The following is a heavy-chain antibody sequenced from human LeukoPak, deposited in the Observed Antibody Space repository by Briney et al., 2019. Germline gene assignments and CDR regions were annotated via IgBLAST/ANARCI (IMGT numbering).Heavy chain of an antibody. CDR2: ISNGGTTT. D-gene: IGHD6-25*01. Sequence: PGRSLRLSCAASGFTFSDNYMSWIRQAPGKGLEWVSYISNGGTTTKYADSVEGRFTISRDNAKNFLYLQMNSLRAEDTAVYFCASEPRLLDHWGQGTLVTVSS. V-gene: IGHV3-11*04. J-gene: IGHJ4*02. CDR3: ASEPRLLDH. CDR1: GFTFSDNY.